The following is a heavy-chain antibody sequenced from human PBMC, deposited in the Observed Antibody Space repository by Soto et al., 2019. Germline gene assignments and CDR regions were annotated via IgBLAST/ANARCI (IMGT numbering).Heavy chain of an antibody. CDR1: GFTFSSYW. V-gene: IGHV3-7*03. Sequence: GGSLRLSCAASGFTFSSYWMSWVRQAPGKGLEWVANIKQDGSEKYYVDSVKGRFTISRDNAKNSLYLQMNSLRAEDTAVYYCASGGGSWNDPFDYWGQGTLVTVSS. J-gene: IGHJ4*02. D-gene: IGHD1-1*01. CDR3: ASGGGSWNDPFDY. CDR2: IKQDGSEK.